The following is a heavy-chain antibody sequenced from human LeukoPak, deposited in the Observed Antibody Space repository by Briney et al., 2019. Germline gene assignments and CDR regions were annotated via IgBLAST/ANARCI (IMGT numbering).Heavy chain of an antibody. J-gene: IGHJ4*02. V-gene: IGHV3-20*01. CDR2: INWNGGST. CDR1: GFTFDDYG. Sequence: PGGSLRLSCAASGFTFDDYGMSWVRQAPGKGLECVSGINWNGGSTGYADSVKGRFTISRDNAKTSLHMQMNTLRAQDTALYHFSSGLIAAAGTAGYWGQGTLVTVSS. CDR3: SSGLIAAAGTAGY. D-gene: IGHD6-13*01.